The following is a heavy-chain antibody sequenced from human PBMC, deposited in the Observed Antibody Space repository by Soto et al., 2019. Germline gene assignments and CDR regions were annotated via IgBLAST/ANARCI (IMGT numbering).Heavy chain of an antibody. CDR1: GGTFSSYA. CDR2: IIPIFGTA. D-gene: IGHD6-13*01. Sequence: SVKVSCKASGGTFSSYAISWVRQAPGQGLEWMGGIIPIFGTANYAQKFQGRVTITADESTSTAYMELSSLRSEDTAVYYCAREDGSWYFLFDYWGQGTLVTVSS. V-gene: IGHV1-69*13. J-gene: IGHJ4*02. CDR3: AREDGSWYFLFDY.